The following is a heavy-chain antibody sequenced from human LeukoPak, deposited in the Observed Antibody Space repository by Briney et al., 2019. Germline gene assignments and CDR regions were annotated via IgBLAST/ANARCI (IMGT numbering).Heavy chain of an antibody. CDR1: GFTFSSYA. J-gene: IGHJ4*02. Sequence: PGGSLRLSCVASGFTFSSYAMSWVRQAPGKGLEWVSTIGSSGDSTYYADSVKGRFTISRDSSKNTLYLQMNSLRAEDTAVYFCAKLGSSTVAFDHWGQGTLVTVSS. CDR3: AKLGSSTVAFDH. CDR2: IGSSGDST. D-gene: IGHD6-6*01. V-gene: IGHV3-23*01.